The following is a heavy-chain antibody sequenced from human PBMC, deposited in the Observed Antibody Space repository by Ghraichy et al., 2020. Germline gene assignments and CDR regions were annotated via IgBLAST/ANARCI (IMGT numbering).Heavy chain of an antibody. J-gene: IGHJ6*02. Sequence: GGSLRLSCAASGFTFSSYSMNWVRQAPGKGLEWVSSISSSSSYIYYADSVKGRFTISRDNAKNSLYLQMNSLRAEDTAVYYCVREDEYYYYYGMDVWGQGTTVTVSS. CDR1: GFTFSSYS. V-gene: IGHV3-21*01. CDR2: ISSSSSYI. CDR3: VREDEYYYYYGMDV.